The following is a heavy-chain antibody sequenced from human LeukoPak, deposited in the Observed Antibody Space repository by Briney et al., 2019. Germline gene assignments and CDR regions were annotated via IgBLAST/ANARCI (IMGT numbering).Heavy chain of an antibody. CDR2: IIPIFGTA. V-gene: IGHV1-69*13. Sequence: SVKVSCKASGGTFSGYAISWVRQAPGQGLEWMGGIIPIFGTANYAQKFQGRVTITADESTSTAYMELSSLRSEDTAVYYCARVMTEYSSSDAFDYWGQGTLVTVSS. CDR1: GGTFSGYA. D-gene: IGHD6-6*01. J-gene: IGHJ4*02. CDR3: ARVMTEYSSSDAFDY.